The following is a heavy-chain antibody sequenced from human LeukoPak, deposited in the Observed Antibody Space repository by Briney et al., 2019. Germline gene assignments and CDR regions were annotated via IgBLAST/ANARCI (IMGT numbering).Heavy chain of an antibody. CDR3: ARHSSSWYVSAPFDY. CDR1: GGSISSYY. V-gene: IGHV4-59*01. J-gene: IGHJ4*02. D-gene: IGHD6-13*01. Sequence: PSETLSLTCTVSGGSISSYYWSWIRQPPGKGLEWIGYIYYSGSTNYNPSLKSRVTISVDTSKNQFSLKLSSVTAADTAVYYCARHSSSWYVSAPFDYWGQGTLVTVSS. CDR2: IYYSGST.